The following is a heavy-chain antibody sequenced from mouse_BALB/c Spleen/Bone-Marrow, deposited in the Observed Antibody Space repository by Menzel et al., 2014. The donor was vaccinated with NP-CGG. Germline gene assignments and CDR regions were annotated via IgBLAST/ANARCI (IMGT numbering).Heavy chain of an antibody. CDR3: ARSRLPHYYVMDY. CDR2: INPYNGGT. D-gene: IGHD5-1*01. J-gene: IGHJ4*01. V-gene: IGHV1-18*01. Sequence: EVQLQQSGPELVKPGASMKISCEASYYSFTGYTMNWVKQSHGKNLEWIGLINPYNGGTTYNQKFKGKATLTVDKSSSTAYMELLSLTSEDSAVYYCARSRLPHYYVMDYWGQGTSVTVSS. CDR1: YYSFTGYT.